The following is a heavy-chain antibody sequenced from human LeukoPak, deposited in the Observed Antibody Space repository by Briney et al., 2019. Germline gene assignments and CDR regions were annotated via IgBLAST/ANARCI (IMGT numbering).Heavy chain of an antibody. J-gene: IGHJ4*02. Sequence: GGSLRLSCAASGFTFSDHYMDWVRQAPGKGLEWVGRIRKKHSRYTTEYAASVKDRFTISRDDSKNSLFLEMNILNTEEADVYYCAREWQGYCSDGRCSARHYDYWGQGTLVTVSS. CDR1: GFTFSDHY. V-gene: IGHV3-72*01. D-gene: IGHD2-15*01. CDR2: IRKKHSRYTT. CDR3: AREWQGYCSDGRCSARHYDY.